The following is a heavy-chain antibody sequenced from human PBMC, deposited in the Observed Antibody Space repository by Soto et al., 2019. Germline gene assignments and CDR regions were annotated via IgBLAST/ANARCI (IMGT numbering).Heavy chain of an antibody. J-gene: IGHJ6*02. Sequence: QVQLVQSGAEVKKPGSSVKVSCKASGGTFSSYAISWVRQAPGQGLEWMGGIIPIFGTANYAQKFQGRVTITADESTSTAYMELSSLRSEDTAVYYCAGPANRPAPRYYYYYSGMDVWGQGTTVTVSS. D-gene: IGHD3-16*02. CDR1: GGTFSSYA. CDR2: IIPIFGTA. V-gene: IGHV1-69*12. CDR3: AGPANRPAPRYYYYYSGMDV.